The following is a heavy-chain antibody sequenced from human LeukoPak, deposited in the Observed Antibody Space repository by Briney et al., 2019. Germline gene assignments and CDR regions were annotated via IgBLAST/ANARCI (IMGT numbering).Heavy chain of an antibody. CDR3: GRLGWWDS. D-gene: IGHD2-15*01. V-gene: IGHV4-39*01. J-gene: IGHJ4*02. CDR2: IYYDGST. CDR1: GVSVSNSNYY. Sequence: SETLSLTCTVSGVSVSNSNYYWGWIRQPPGKGLEWIGSIYYDGSTYYKPSLESRVTISVDTSENRFSLKLSSVTATDTAVYYRGRLGWWDSWGQGTLVTVSS.